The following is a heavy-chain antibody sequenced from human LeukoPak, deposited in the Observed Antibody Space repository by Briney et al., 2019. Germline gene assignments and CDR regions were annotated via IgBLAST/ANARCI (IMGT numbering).Heavy chain of an antibody. CDR3: ANMQLVKGVFEI. D-gene: IGHD6-13*01. CDR2: ISGGSDNT. J-gene: IGHJ3*02. CDR1: GFTFSSFA. Sequence: PGGSLRLSCAASGFTFSSFAMSWVRQAPGKGLDWVSAISGGSDNTCYADSVKGRFTISRDNSKNTLDLHMSSLTADDTAVYYCANMQLVKGVFEIWGQGTRVTVSS. V-gene: IGHV3-23*01.